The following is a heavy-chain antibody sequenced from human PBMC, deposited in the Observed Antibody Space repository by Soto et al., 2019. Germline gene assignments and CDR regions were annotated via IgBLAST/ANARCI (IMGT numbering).Heavy chain of an antibody. CDR2: IYYDGSKK. CDR1: GFTFDNFG. D-gene: IGHD3-10*01. Sequence: QVQLVESGGGVVQPGRSLRLSCAASGFTFDNFGMHWVRQAPGKGLEWVSVIYYDGSKKYYADSVRGRFTISRDNSKNMLYLQMDSLRAEATATYYCARSPRVRGGTASRGCWGQGTLVTVSS. V-gene: IGHV3-33*01. J-gene: IGHJ4*02. CDR3: ARSPRVRGGTASRGC.